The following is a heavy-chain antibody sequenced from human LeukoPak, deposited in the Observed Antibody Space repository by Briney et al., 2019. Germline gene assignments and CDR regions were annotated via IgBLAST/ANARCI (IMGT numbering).Heavy chain of an antibody. CDR2: INHSGST. J-gene: IGHJ4*02. D-gene: IGHD3-10*01. CDR1: GGSFSGYY. V-gene: IGHV4-34*01. Sequence: SETLSLTCAVYGGSFSGYYWSWIRQPPGKGLEWIGEINHSGSTNYNPSLKGRVTISVDTSKNQFSLKLSSVTAADTAVYYCASLWGYGSGSYYNDWGQGTLVTVSS. CDR3: ASLWGYGSGSYYND.